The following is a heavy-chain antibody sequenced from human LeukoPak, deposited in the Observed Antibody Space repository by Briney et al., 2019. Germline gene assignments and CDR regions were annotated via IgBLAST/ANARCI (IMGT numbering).Heavy chain of an antibody. CDR1: GYTFINYA. J-gene: IGHJ4*02. Sequence: ASVEVSCKASGYTFINYAIHWVRQAPGQRLEWMGWINAYNGDTEYSQKLQGRVTITKDTSASTVYMDLSTLRSEDTAVYYCARGSSSDWPLEYWGRGILVTVSS. CDR2: INAYNGDT. V-gene: IGHV1-3*01. D-gene: IGHD6-19*01. CDR3: ARGSSSDWPLEY.